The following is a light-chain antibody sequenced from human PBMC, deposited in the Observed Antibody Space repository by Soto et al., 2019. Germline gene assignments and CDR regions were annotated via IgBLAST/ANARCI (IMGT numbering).Light chain of an antibody. CDR1: SIDIGGYNY. J-gene: IGLJ1*01. CDR3: SSFADSSVRDYV. Sequence: QSALTQPASVSGSPGQSITISCAGTSIDIGGYNYVSWYQHHPGTAPKLIIYDVSSRPSGVSSRFSGSKSGNTASLTISGLQADDEADYYCSSFADSSVRDYVFGGGTKV. CDR2: DVS. V-gene: IGLV2-14*01.